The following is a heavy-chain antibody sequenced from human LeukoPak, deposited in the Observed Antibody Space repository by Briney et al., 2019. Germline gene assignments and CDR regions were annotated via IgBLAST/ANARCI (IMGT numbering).Heavy chain of an antibody. Sequence: SETLSLTCAVSGGSISSDGYPWNWIRQPPGKGLEWIGYIYVSGNTYYNPSLKSRVIISVDTSKNQFSLNMNSVSAADTAVYYCARGNYGAFDIWGQGTMVTVSS. D-gene: IGHD4-11*01. CDR1: GGSISSDGYP. V-gene: IGHV4-30-4*07. CDR3: ARGNYGAFDI. CDR2: IYVSGNT. J-gene: IGHJ3*02.